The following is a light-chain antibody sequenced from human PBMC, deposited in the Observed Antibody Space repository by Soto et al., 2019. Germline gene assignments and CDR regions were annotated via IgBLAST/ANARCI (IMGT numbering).Light chain of an antibody. V-gene: IGLV2-11*01. CDR2: EVS. J-gene: IGLJ1*01. CDR1: SSDVGGYYY. Sequence: QSALTQPRSMSGSPGHSVTISCTGSSSDVGGYYYVAWYQQHPGRAPELIISEVSKRPSGVHDRFSGSKSGNTASLTISGLQAEDEADYYCSLYTSENAYVFGTGTKLTV. CDR3: SLYTSENAYV.